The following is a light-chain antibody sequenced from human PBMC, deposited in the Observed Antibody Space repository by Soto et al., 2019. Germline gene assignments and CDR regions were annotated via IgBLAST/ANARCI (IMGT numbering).Light chain of an antibody. V-gene: IGKV1-5*01. CDR1: QSIRSW. CDR2: DAY. J-gene: IGKJ4*01. Sequence: DIQMPQSPSIVSASVGESSTITSRASQSIRSWLAWYQQKPGKAPKLLIYDAYSLESGVPSRFSGRRSGTEFTLTIAGLQPEDFATYYCQKYESYSPLTFGGGTKVDIK. CDR3: QKYESYSPLT.